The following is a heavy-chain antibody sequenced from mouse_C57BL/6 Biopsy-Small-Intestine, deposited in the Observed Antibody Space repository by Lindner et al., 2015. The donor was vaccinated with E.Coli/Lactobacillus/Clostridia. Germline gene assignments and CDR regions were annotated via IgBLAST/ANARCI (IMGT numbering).Heavy chain of an antibody. J-gene: IGHJ3*01. D-gene: IGHD2-3*01. CDR1: GFTFSDYG. Sequence: VQLQEYGGGLVKPGGSRKLSCAASGFTFSDYGMHWVRQAPEKGLEWIAYISGGSSTIHYADTVKGRFTISRDSARNTLFLQMTSLRSEDTAMYYCARHDGDYPLAYWGQGTLVTVSA. CDR3: ARHDGDYPLAY. V-gene: IGHV5-17*01. CDR2: ISGGSSTI.